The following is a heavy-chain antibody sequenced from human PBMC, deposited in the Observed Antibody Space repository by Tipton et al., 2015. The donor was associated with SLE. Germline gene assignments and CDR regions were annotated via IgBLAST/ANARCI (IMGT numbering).Heavy chain of an antibody. CDR2: IYHNGDT. CDR3: ARRGVQEAFDI. CDR1: GGSINIGGYY. D-gene: IGHD2-8*01. Sequence: TLSLTCTVSGGSINIGGYYWSWIRQHPGKGLEWIGTIYHNGDTYYKSSLKSRVTISVDTSKNHFSLKLRSVTAADTAVYFCARRGVQEAFDIWGQGTMVTVSS. J-gene: IGHJ3*02. V-gene: IGHV4-39*02.